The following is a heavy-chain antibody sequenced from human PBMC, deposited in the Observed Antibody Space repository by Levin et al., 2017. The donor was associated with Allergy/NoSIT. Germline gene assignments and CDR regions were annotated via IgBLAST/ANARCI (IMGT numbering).Heavy chain of an antibody. J-gene: IGHJ4*02. CDR2: FDPEDGET. D-gene: IGHD3-10*01. Sequence: AASVKVSCKVSGYTLTELSMHWVRQAPGKGLEWMGGFDPEDGETIYAQKFQGRVTMTEDTSTDTAYMELSSLRSEDTAVYYCASRHYGSGPHDYWGQGTLVTVSS. CDR1: GYTLTELS. CDR3: ASRHYGSGPHDY. V-gene: IGHV1-24*01.